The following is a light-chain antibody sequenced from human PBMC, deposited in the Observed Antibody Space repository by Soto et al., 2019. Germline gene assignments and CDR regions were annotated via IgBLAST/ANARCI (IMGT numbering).Light chain of an antibody. V-gene: IGKV3-15*01. CDR3: QQYNNWPRHT. J-gene: IGKJ2*01. Sequence: EIVMTQSPDTLSVSPGERATLSCRASQSVSSNVAWYQQKPGQAPRLLIYGASTRATGIPARFSGSGSGIDFTLTISSLQSEDSAVYHCQQYNNWPRHTFGQGTKLEIK. CDR2: GAS. CDR1: QSVSSN.